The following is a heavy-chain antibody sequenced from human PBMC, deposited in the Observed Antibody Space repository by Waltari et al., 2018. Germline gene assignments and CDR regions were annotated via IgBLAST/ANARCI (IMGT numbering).Heavy chain of an antibody. D-gene: IGHD3-22*01. J-gene: IGHJ4*02. CDR2: MNPNGGKT. CDR3: ATRSYYDSSGYYFGY. V-gene: IGHV1-8*01. CDR1: GYTFTSYD. Sequence: QVQLVQSGAEVKKPGASVKVSCKASGYTFTSYDINWVRQATGQGLEWMGWMNPNGGKTVNAKKFQGRVTMTSNTSISTAYMELCSLRSEDTAVYYCATRSYYDSSGYYFGYWGQGTLVTVSS.